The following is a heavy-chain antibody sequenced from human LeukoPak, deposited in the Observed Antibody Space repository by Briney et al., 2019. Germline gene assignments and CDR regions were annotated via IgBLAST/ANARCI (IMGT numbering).Heavy chain of an antibody. CDR3: ARVVAAAGNNWFDP. J-gene: IGHJ5*02. CDR1: GGSLSRGGYS. D-gene: IGHD6-13*01. V-gene: IGHV4-30-4*07. CDR2: IHDSGST. Sequence: SETLSLTCAVSGGSLSRGGYSWRWLRQTPGKGLEWLAYIHDSGSTYYNPSLKSRVNISIDTSKKQFSLKLNSVTAADTAVYYCARVVAAAGNNWFDPWGQGTLVTVSS.